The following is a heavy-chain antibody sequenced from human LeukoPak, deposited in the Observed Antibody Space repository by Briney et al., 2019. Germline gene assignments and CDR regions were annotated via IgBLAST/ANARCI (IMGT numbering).Heavy chain of an antibody. CDR3: ARLAVELQGVHYYMDV. CDR2: ISHSGNT. J-gene: IGHJ6*03. D-gene: IGHD1-26*01. CDR1: GGSITGYH. Sequence: SETLSLTCTVSGGSITGYHWIWIRQPPGKGLELIGYISHSGNTNYNPSLRSRVTFSVDTSKNQFSLKLTSVTAADTAVYYCARLAVELQGVHYYMDVWGKGATVTVSS. V-gene: IGHV4-59*01.